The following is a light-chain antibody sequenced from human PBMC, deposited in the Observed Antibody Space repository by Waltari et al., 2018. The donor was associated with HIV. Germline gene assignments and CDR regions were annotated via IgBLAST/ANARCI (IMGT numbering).Light chain of an antibody. Sequence: QSVLTQPPSVSGAPGQRVTISCSGRSSNLGAGSDVHWYQLLPGRAHKVVISSNSNRPSGVPGRFYGSKSGTSASLAITGLQAEDEGDYYCQSYDNGLSTWVFGGGTKLTVL. CDR3: QSYDNGLSTWV. CDR1: SSNLGAGSD. J-gene: IGLJ3*02. V-gene: IGLV1-40*01. CDR2: SNS.